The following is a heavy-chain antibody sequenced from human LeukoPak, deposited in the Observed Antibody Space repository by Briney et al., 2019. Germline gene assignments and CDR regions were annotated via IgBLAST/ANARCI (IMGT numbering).Heavy chain of an antibody. CDR2: IYSGGTT. J-gene: IGHJ4*02. Sequence: GGSLRLSCAASGFTVSSNYMSRVRQAPGKGLEWVSVIYSGGTTYYADSVKGRFTISRDNSKNTLYLQMNSLRAEDTAVYYCAREVPATGMYFDYWGQGTLVTVSS. D-gene: IGHD1-1*01. V-gene: IGHV3-53*01. CDR1: GFTVSSNY. CDR3: AREVPATGMYFDY.